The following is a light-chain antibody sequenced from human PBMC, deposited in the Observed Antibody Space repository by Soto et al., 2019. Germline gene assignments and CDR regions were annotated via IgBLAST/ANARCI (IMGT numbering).Light chain of an antibody. CDR2: GAS. CDR1: QSVSSN. J-gene: IGKJ2*01. V-gene: IGKV3-15*01. Sequence: EIVMTQSPATLSVSPGERATLSCRASQSVSSNLAWYQHKPGQAPGLLIYGASTRATGIPARFSGSGSGTEFTLTISSLQSEDFALYYCQHYNNWPPMYTFGQGTKLEIK. CDR3: QHYNNWPPMYT.